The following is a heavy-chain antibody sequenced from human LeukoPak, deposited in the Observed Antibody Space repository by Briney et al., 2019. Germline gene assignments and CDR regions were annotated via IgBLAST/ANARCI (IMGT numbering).Heavy chain of an antibody. V-gene: IGHV4-30-4*08. D-gene: IGHD4-17*01. CDR3: ARYSNLLTVTKTAKVYYFDY. Sequence: SQTLSLTCTVSGGSLSSGDYYWSWIRQPPGKGLEWIGYIYYSGSAYYNPSLKGRLTISVDTSKNQFSLTLSSVTAADTAVYYCARYSNLLTVTKTAKVYYFDYWGQGTLVTVSS. J-gene: IGHJ4*02. CDR1: GGSLSSGDYY. CDR2: IYYSGSA.